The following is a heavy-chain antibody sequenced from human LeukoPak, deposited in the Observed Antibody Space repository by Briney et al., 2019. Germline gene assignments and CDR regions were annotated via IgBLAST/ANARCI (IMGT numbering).Heavy chain of an antibody. D-gene: IGHD5-18*01. Sequence: GSSEQVSCKTSGGTFSTSAITWVRQAPGQGLEWMGRIIPVLNITTYAQRFQGRVTITADTSTSTVYMELSSLRSEETAVYYCARDQGLTAPPPYGLDVWGQGTTVIVSS. J-gene: IGHJ6*02. CDR2: IIPVLNIT. V-gene: IGHV1-69*04. CDR3: ARDQGLTAPPPYGLDV. CDR1: GGTFSTSA.